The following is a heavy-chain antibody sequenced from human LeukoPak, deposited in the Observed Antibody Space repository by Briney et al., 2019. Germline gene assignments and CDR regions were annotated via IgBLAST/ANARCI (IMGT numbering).Heavy chain of an antibody. V-gene: IGHV3-21*04. CDR1: GFTFSSYS. D-gene: IGHD5-18*01. CDR3: ARSPVDTAMADS. Sequence: GGSLRLSCAASGFTFSSYSMNWVRQAPGKGLEWVSSISSSSSYIYYADSVKGRFTISRDNAKNSLYLQMNSLRAEDTAVYYCARSPVDTAMADSWGQGTLVTVSS. CDR2: ISSSSSYI. J-gene: IGHJ5*01.